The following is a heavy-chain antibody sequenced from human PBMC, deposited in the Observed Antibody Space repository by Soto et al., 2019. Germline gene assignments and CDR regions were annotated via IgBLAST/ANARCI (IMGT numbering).Heavy chain of an antibody. CDR1: GFTFSTFN. CDR2: ITNSAYT. V-gene: IGHV3-21*01. Sequence: GGSLRLSCAASGFTFSTFNMNWVRQAPGKGLEWVSSITNSAYTSYADSVKGRFTISRDNAKNSLYLQMNSLRAGDTAMYYCGLYDALFFDFWGQGALVTVSS. CDR3: GLYDALFFDF. D-gene: IGHD2-8*01. J-gene: IGHJ4*02.